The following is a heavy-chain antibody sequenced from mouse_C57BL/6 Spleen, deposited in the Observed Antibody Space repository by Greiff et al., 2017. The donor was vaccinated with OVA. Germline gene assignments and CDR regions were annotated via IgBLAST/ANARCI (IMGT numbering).Heavy chain of an antibody. Sequence: VQLQQPGAELVKPGASVKMSCKASGYTFTSYWITWVKQRPGQGLEWIGDIYPGSGSTNYNEKFKSKATLTVDTSSSTAYMQLSSLTSEDSAVYYCALHYYGSSLFAYWGQGTLVTVSA. CDR2: IYPGSGST. CDR3: ALHYYGSSLFAY. J-gene: IGHJ3*01. D-gene: IGHD1-1*01. CDR1: GYTFTSYW. V-gene: IGHV1-55*01.